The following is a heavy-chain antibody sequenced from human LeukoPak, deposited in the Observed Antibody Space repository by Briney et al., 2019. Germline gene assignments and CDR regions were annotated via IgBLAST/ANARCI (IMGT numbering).Heavy chain of an antibody. CDR1: GITLSNYG. CDR2: ISDSGGST. D-gene: IGHD3-22*01. V-gene: IGHV3-23*01. CDR3: AKRGVVIRVILVGFHKEAYYFDS. Sequence: GGSLRLSCAVSGITLSNYGMSWVRQAPGKGLEWVAGISDSGGSTNYADSVKGRFTISRDNPKNTLYPQMNSLRAEDTGVYFCAKRGVVIRVILVGFHKEAYYFDSWGQGALVTVSS. J-gene: IGHJ4*02.